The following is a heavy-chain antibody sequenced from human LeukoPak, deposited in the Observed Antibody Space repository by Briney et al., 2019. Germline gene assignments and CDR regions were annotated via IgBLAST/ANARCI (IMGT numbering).Heavy chain of an antibody. D-gene: IGHD5-12*01. CDR3: ARVCGYDPYFDY. J-gene: IGHJ4*02. CDR2: IKQDGSEK. Sequence: GGSLTLSCAASGFTFSSYWMSWVRQAPGKGLEWVANIKQDGSEKYYVDSVKGRFTISRDNAKNSLYLQMNSLRAEDAAVYYCARVCGYDPYFDYWGQGTLVTVSS. CDR1: GFTFSSYW. V-gene: IGHV3-7*01.